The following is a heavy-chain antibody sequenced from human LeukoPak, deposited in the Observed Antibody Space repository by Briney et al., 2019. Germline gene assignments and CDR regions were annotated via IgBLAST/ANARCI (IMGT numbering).Heavy chain of an antibody. CDR3: ARLTPDYSSSLLYYFDY. CDR2: ITTYNDNT. D-gene: IGHD6-13*01. Sequence: ASVKVSCKASGYTFTSYGISWVRQAPGQGFEWMGWITTYNDNTKYAQKLQGRVTMTTDTSTSTAYMELRSLRSDDTAVYYCARLTPDYSSSLLYYFDYWGQGILVTVSS. J-gene: IGHJ4*02. CDR1: GYTFTSYG. V-gene: IGHV1-18*01.